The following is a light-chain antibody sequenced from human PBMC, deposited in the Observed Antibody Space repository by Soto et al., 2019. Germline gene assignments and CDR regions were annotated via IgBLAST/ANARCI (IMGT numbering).Light chain of an antibody. CDR2: LGS. V-gene: IGKV2-28*01. J-gene: IGKJ1*01. CDR1: QSPLHSNGYNY. Sequence: DIVMTQSPLCLPVTPRAPASISCRSSQSPLHSNGYNYLDWYLQKPGQSPQLLIYLGSNRATGVPDRFSGSGSGTDFTLKISRVEAEDVGVYYCMQALQTPWTLGQGTKV. CDR3: MQALQTPWT.